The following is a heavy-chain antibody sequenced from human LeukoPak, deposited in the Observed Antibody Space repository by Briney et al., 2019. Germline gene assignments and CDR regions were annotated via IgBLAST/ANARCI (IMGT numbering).Heavy chain of an antibody. J-gene: IGHJ4*02. CDR3: ARDWPTVITDY. D-gene: IGHD4-11*01. CDR1: GYTFTSHG. Sequence: APVKVSCKTSGYTFTSHGISWVRQAPGQGLEWMGWIRADNGDTKYAQKFQDRLTVTTDTSTGAAYMELRSLSADDTAVYYCARDWPTVITDYWGQGTLVTVSS. V-gene: IGHV1-18*01. CDR2: IRADNGDT.